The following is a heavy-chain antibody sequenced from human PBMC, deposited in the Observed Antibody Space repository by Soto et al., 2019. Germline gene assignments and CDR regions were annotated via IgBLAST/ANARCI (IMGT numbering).Heavy chain of an antibody. V-gene: IGHV1-18*01. J-gene: IGHJ4*02. CDR3: ARVPPYPRSCGWSFDY. CDR2: ISAYNGNT. CDR1: GYTFTSYG. Sequence: QVQLVQSGAEVKKPGASVKVSCKASGYTFTSYGISWVRQAPGQGLEWMGWISAYNGNTNYAQKLQGRVSMSTDTATSTAYMELRSLRSDDTAVYYCARVPPYPRSCGWSFDYWGQGTLVTVSS. D-gene: IGHD6-19*01.